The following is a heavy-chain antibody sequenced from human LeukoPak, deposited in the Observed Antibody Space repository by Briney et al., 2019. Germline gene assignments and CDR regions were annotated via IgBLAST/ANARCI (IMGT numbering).Heavy chain of an antibody. CDR3: ARGAYSPLRYFDWLLYYFDY. D-gene: IGHD3-9*01. CDR1: GYTFTSYG. CDR2: ISAYNGNT. J-gene: IGHJ4*02. Sequence: ASVKVSCKASGYTFTSYGISWVRQAPGQGLERMGWISAYNGNTNYAQKLQGRVTMTTDTSTSTAYMELRSLRSDDTAVYYCARGAYSPLRYFDWLLYYFDYWGQGTLVTVSS. V-gene: IGHV1-18*01.